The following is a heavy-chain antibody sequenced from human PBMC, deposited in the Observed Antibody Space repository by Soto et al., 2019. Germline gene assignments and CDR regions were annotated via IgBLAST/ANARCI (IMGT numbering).Heavy chain of an antibody. CDR2: IYYSGST. CDR3: ARGIEGWYQGRYYYGMDV. V-gene: IGHV4-61*01. Sequence: SETLSLTCTVSGGSVSSGSYYWSWIRQPPGKGLEWIGYIYYSGSTNYNPSLKSRVTISVDTSKNQFSLKLSSVTAADTAVYYCARGIEGWYQGRYYYGMDVWGQGTAVTVSS. J-gene: IGHJ6*02. CDR1: GGSVSSGSYY. D-gene: IGHD6-19*01.